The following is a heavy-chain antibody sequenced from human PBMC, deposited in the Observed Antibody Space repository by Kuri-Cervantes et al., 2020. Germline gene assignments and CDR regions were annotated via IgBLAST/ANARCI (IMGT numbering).Heavy chain of an antibody. V-gene: IGHV3-7*01. CDR3: ARVLWRYSSGPFDY. J-gene: IGHJ4*02. D-gene: IGHD6-19*01. CDR2: INQDGSDK. Sequence: GGSLRLSCAASGFIFSNYWMSWVRQAPGKGLEWVTNINQDGSDKYYVDSVKGRFTISRDNAKNSLYLQRNSLRAEDTAVYYCARVLWRYSSGPFDYWGQGTLVTVSS. CDR1: GFIFSNYW.